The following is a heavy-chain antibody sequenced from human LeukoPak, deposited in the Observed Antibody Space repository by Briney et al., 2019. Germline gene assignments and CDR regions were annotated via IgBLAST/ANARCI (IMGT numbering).Heavy chain of an antibody. Sequence: GASVKVSCKASGYTFTGYYMHWVRQAPGQGLEWMGWMNPNSGNTGYAQKFQGRVTMTRNTSISTAYMELSSLRSEDTAVYYCARGQGQTYFDWLLQTYYYYGMDVWGQGTTVTVSS. D-gene: IGHD3-9*01. V-gene: IGHV1-8*02. CDR2: MNPNSGNT. J-gene: IGHJ6*02. CDR1: GYTFTGYY. CDR3: ARGQGQTYFDWLLQTYYYYGMDV.